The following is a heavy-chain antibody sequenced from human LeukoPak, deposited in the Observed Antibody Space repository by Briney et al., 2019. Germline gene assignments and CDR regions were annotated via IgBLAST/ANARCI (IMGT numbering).Heavy chain of an antibody. V-gene: IGHV7-4-1*02. J-gene: IGHJ4*02. D-gene: IGHD3-22*01. Sequence: ASVKVSCTASGYTFTNYTINWVRLAPGQGLEWMGWIDTNTGNPTYAQGFAGRFVFSLDTFVTTTYLQISSLKAEDTAVYYCTRGRDTTGYFVYWGQGTLVTVSS. CDR2: IDTNTGNP. CDR1: GYTFTNYT. CDR3: TRGRDTTGYFVY.